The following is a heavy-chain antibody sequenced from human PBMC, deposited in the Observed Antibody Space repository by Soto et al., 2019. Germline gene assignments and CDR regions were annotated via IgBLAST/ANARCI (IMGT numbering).Heavy chain of an antibody. J-gene: IGHJ6*02. CDR3: AKDGVLRYFDWLSTYYYYGMDV. D-gene: IGHD3-9*01. CDR2: ISGSGGST. V-gene: IGHV3-23*01. CDR1: GFTFSSYA. Sequence: GGSLRLSCAASGFTFSSYAMSWVRQAPGKGLEWDSAISGSGGSTYYADSVKGRFTISRDNSKNTLYLQMNSLRAEDTAVYYCAKDGVLRYFDWLSTYYYYGMDVWGQGTTVTVSS.